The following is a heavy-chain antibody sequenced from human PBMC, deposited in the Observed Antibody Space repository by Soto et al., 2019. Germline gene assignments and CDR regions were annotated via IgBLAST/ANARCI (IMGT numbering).Heavy chain of an antibody. J-gene: IGHJ4*02. D-gene: IGHD1-26*01. Sequence: QVQLVESGGGVVQPGRSLRLSCAASGFTFSSYGMHWVRQAPGKGLEWVAVIWYDGSNKYYADSVKGRFTISRDNSKNTLYLQMNSLSAEDTTVFYCARDLSGSYYSLHDYWGQGTLVTVSS. CDR2: IWYDGSNK. CDR3: ARDLSGSYYSLHDY. CDR1: GFTFSSYG. V-gene: IGHV3-33*01.